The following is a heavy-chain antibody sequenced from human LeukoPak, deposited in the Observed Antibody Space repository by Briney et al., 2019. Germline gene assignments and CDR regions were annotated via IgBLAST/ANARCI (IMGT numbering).Heavy chain of an antibody. D-gene: IGHD3-22*01. CDR3: ARSHLDYYDSSGSDDY. Sequence: ASVKVSCKASGYTFTSYDINWVRQATGQGLEWMGWMNPNSGNTGYAQKFQGRVTMTRNTSISTAYMELSSLRSEDTAVYYCARSHLDYYDSSGSDDYWGQGTLVTVSS. V-gene: IGHV1-8*01. J-gene: IGHJ4*02. CDR1: GYTFTSYD. CDR2: MNPNSGNT.